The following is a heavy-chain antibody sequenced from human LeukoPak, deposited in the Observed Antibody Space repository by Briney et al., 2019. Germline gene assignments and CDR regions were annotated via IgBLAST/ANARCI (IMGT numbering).Heavy chain of an antibody. CDR1: GYTFTGYY. D-gene: IGHD6-13*01. V-gene: IGHV1-2*06. Sequence: ASVKVSCKTSGYTFTGYYMHWVRQAPGQGLEWMGRINPNSGGTNYAQKFQGRVTMTRDTPISTAYMELSDLKSDDTAVYYCAREYSSSWYVGYWGQGTLVTVSS. CDR3: AREYSSSWYVGY. J-gene: IGHJ4*02. CDR2: INPNSGGT.